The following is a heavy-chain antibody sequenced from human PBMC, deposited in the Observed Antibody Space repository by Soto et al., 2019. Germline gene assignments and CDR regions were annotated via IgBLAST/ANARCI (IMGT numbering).Heavy chain of an antibody. CDR3: TTYSGYQLLYSPSGSNHYYYYGMDA. CDR1: GFTFSNAW. V-gene: IGHV3-15*01. CDR2: IKSKTDGGTT. D-gene: IGHD2-2*02. Sequence: PGRSLRLSCAASGFTFSNAWMSWVRQAPGKGLEWVGRIKSKTDGGTTDYAAPVKGRFTISRDDSKNTLYLQMNSLKTEDTAVYYCTTYSGYQLLYSPSGSNHYYYYGMDAWGQGTTVTVSS. J-gene: IGHJ6*02.